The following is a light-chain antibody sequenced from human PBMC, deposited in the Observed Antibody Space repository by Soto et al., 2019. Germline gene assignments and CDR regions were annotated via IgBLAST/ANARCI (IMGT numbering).Light chain of an antibody. CDR1: SSNIGAGYD. V-gene: IGLV1-40*01. J-gene: IGLJ1*01. CDR3: QSYDSSLSGYV. Sequence: QSVLTQPPSVSGAPGQRVTISCTGSSSNIGAGYDVSWYQQLPGTAPKFLIYGNTDRPSGVPDRLSGSKSGTSASLAITGLQAEDEADYYCQSYDSSLSGYVFGTGTKVTVL. CDR2: GNT.